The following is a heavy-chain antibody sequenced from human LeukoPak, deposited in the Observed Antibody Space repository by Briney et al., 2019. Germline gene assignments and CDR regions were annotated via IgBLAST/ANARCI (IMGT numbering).Heavy chain of an antibody. CDR1: GFSFTNFW. CDR3: AVNNDYVWGSSTAFDI. Sequence: PGGSLRLSCAVSGFSFTNFWMSWVRQAPGRGLEWVANIHPEGNEKYHVESVKGRFTISRDNTKNLLFLQMNGLRVEDTAVYYCAVNNDYVWGSSTAFDIWGQGTMVTVSS. V-gene: IGHV3-7*01. J-gene: IGHJ3*02. CDR2: IHPEGNEK. D-gene: IGHD3-16*01.